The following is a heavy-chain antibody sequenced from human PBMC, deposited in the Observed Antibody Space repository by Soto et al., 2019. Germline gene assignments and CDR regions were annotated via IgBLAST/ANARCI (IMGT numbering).Heavy chain of an antibody. CDR3: ASHPRGQWRSHLDY. V-gene: IGHV3-7*01. CDR1: GFTFSDYW. CDR2: IKLDGSEE. J-gene: IGHJ4*02. Sequence: EAQLVESGGGLVQPGGSLRLSCAASGFTFSDYWMSWVRQAPGKGLERVANIKLDGSEEYYVDSVKGRFTITRDNAKNSVSLQMNCLRDEDTAVYYWASHPRGQWRSHLDYWGQGTLVTVSS. D-gene: IGHD6-19*01.